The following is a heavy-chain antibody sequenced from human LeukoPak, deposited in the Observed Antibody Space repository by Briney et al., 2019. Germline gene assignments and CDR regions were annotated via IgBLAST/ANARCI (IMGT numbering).Heavy chain of an antibody. J-gene: IGHJ3*02. D-gene: IGHD2-2*02. CDR3: ARTYQLLYDDAFDI. V-gene: IGHV3-21*01. Sequence: GGSLRLSCAASGFTFSSYSMNWVRQAPGKGLEWVSSISSSSSYIYYADSVKGRFTISRDNAKNSLYLQMNSLRAEDTAMYYCARTYQLLYDDAFDIWGQGTMVTVSS. CDR1: GFTFSSYS. CDR2: ISSSSSYI.